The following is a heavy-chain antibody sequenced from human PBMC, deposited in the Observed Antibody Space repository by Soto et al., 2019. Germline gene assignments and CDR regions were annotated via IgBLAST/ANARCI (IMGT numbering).Heavy chain of an antibody. CDR2: TYHTGTA. Sequence: QLQLQESGSRLVRPSQTLSLTCAVSGGSISSGGYSWTWIRQPPGKGLEWVGHTYHTGTAYYSPSLQTRVTLSVXTXKXXFSLKLTSATAADTAVYYCARERRSSYSDGSGLDFWGQGTLVTVSS. V-gene: IGHV4-30-2*01. D-gene: IGHD3-3*01. CDR1: GGSISSGGYS. J-gene: IGHJ4*02. CDR3: ARERRSSYSDGSGLDF.